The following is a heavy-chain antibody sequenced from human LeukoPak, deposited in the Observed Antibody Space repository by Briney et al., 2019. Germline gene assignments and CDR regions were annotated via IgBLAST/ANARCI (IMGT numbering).Heavy chain of an antibody. CDR2: ISGSGGST. V-gene: IGHV3-23*01. Sequence: GGSLRLSCAASGFTFSSYSMNWVRQAPGKGLEWVSAISGSGGSTYYADSVKGRFTISRDNSKNTLYLQMNSLRAEDTAVYYCANLIAEDFDYWGQGTLVTVSS. CDR3: ANLIAEDFDY. CDR1: GFTFSSYS. J-gene: IGHJ4*02. D-gene: IGHD3-16*02.